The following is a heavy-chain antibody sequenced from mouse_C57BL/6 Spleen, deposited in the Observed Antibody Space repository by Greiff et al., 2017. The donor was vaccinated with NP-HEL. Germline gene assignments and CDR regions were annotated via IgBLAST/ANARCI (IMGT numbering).Heavy chain of an antibody. CDR2: IYPRSGNT. D-gene: IGHD2-1*01. Sequence: VNVVESGAELARPGASVKLSCKASGYTFTSYGISWVKQRTGQGLEWIGEIYPRSGNTSYNETFKGKATLTADKSSSTAYMELRSLTSEYSAVYFCARTDGNQYYYAMDDWGQGTSVTVSS. CDR3: ARTDGNQYYYAMDD. CDR1: GYTFTSYG. V-gene: IGHV1-81*01. J-gene: IGHJ4*01.